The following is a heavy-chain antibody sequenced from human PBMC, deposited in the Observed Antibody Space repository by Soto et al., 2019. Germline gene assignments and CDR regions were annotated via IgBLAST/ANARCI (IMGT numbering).Heavy chain of an antibody. D-gene: IGHD5-12*01. V-gene: IGHV4-31*03. CDR1: GGSISSGGYY. CDR2: IYYSGST. Sequence: SLTCTVSGGSISSGGYYWSWIRQHPGKGLEWIGYIYYSGSTYYNPSLKSRVTISVDTSKNQFSLKLSSVTAADTAVYYCARGMATTSLIDYWGQGTLVTVSS. CDR3: ARGMATTSLIDY. J-gene: IGHJ4*02.